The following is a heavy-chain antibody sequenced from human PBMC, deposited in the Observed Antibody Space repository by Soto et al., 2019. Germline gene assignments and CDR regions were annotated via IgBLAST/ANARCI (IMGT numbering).Heavy chain of an antibody. Sequence: PGGSLRLSCAASGFTFSSYAMHWVRQAPGKGLEWVAVISYDGSNKYYADSVKGRFTISRDNSKNTLYLQMNSLRAEDTAVYYCARGERWDFWSGYQVDYWGQGTLVTVSS. CDR3: ARGERWDFWSGYQVDY. CDR1: GFTFSSYA. D-gene: IGHD3-3*01. V-gene: IGHV3-30-3*01. CDR2: ISYDGSNK. J-gene: IGHJ4*02.